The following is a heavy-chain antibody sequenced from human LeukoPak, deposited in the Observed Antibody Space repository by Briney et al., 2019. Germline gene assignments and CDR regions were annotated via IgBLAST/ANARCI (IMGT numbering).Heavy chain of an antibody. CDR2: ISGSGSHT. CDR1: GFTFSSFV. CDR3: AKGFSSAWYYYGVDV. Sequence: GASLKLSCAGSGFTFSSFVLSWVRQAPGKGLEWISAISGSGSHTYPADSVKGRFTISRDNSKNALFLQMNSLRAEDTAIHFCAKGFSSAWYYYGVDVWGKGTTVTVSS. V-gene: IGHV3-23*01. J-gene: IGHJ6*04. D-gene: IGHD3-22*01.